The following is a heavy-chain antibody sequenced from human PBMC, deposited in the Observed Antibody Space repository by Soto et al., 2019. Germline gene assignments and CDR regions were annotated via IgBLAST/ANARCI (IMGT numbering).Heavy chain of an antibody. Sequence: ASVKVSCEFSGYTLTELSMHWVRHAPGKGLEWMGGFDPEDGETIYAQKFQGRVTMTEDTSTDTAYMELSSLRSEDTAVYYCATDNPLYYDYVWASLWGQGTLVTVSS. V-gene: IGHV1-24*01. D-gene: IGHD3-16*01. J-gene: IGHJ4*02. CDR1: GYTLTELS. CDR2: FDPEDGET. CDR3: ATDNPLYYDYVWASL.